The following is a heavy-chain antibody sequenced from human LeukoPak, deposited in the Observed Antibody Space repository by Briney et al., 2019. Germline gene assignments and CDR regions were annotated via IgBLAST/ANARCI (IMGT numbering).Heavy chain of an antibody. CDR3: ARDPLAVAGTADWYFDL. D-gene: IGHD6-19*01. J-gene: IGHJ2*01. V-gene: IGHV1-2*02. CDR2: INPNSGGT. CDR1: GYTFTVYY. Sequence: VASVTVSCKASGYTFTVYYMHWVRQAPGQGLEWMGWINPNSGGTNYAQKFQGRVTMTRDTSISTAYMELSRLRSDDTAVYYCARDPLAVAGTADWYFDLWGRGTLVTVSS.